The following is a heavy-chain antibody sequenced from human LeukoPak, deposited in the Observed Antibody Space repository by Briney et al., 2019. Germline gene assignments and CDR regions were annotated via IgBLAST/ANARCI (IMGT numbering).Heavy chain of an antibody. CDR1: GFIFSDFG. D-gene: IGHD2-8*02. V-gene: IGHV3-23*01. CDR2: IIGSEHTT. Sequence: PGGSLRLSCTTSGFIFSDFGMSWVRHVPGKGLEWVSGIIGSEHTTSYADSVKGRFTISRDNSKNSVYLEMNNLGPQDAAVYYCARDPSSLPLGIWVDSIPTGGFFDLWGEGTLVSVSS. CDR3: ARDPSSLPLGIWVDSIPTGGFFDL. J-gene: IGHJ4*02.